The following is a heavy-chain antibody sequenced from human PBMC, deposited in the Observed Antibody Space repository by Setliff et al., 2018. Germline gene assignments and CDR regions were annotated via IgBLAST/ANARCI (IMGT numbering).Heavy chain of an antibody. Sequence: GGSLRLSCAASGFTFSGYYMTWIRQAPGKGLEWVSYISGSSGGIYYADSVMGRFTISRDNSKDSLYLQLNSLRAEDTAVYYCAKDGVGPTYTYFFDFWGQGSQVTVSS. CDR1: GFTFSGYY. CDR2: ISGSSGGI. D-gene: IGHD1-26*01. V-gene: IGHV3-11*01. J-gene: IGHJ4*02. CDR3: AKDGVGPTYTYFFDF.